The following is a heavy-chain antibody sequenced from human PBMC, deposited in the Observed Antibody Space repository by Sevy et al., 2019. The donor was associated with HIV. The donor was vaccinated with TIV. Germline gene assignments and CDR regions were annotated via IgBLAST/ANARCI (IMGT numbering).Heavy chain of an antibody. V-gene: IGHV1-24*01. J-gene: IGHJ4*02. CDR1: GYTLTQLS. CDR2: FDPEDGET. Sequence: ASVKVSCKVSGYTLTQLSMHWVRQAPGKGLEWMGSFDPEDGETLYAQKFQGIVTMTEDTSTNTAYMELSSLRSEDTAVYYCATTKDYYDSSGSPFDYRGQGTLVTVSS. CDR3: ATTKDYYDSSGSPFDY. D-gene: IGHD3-22*01.